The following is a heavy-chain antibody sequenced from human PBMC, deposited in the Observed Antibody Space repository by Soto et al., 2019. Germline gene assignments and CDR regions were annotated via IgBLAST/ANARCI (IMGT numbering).Heavy chain of an antibody. D-gene: IGHD2-8*01. CDR3: ARQGSNGAYYYYGMDV. J-gene: IGHJ6*02. Sequence: RGESLKISCQGSGYRFSSYWIAWVRQMPGKGLEWMGIIYPGDSDTIYSPSFQGQVTFSVDKSTSTAYLQWSSLKASDTAMYYCARQGSNGAYYYYGMDVWGQGTTVTV. CDR2: IYPGDSDT. V-gene: IGHV5-51*01. CDR1: GYRFSSYW.